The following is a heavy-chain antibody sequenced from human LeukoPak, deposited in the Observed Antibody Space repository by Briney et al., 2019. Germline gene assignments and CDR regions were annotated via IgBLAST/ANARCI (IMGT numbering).Heavy chain of an antibody. CDR1: GGSISSSSSS. CDR3: ASRRGGSGSYFSY. D-gene: IGHD1-26*01. J-gene: IGHJ4*02. CDR2: IYNTGST. Sequence: SETLSLTCTVSGGSISSSSSSWAWIRQPPGKGLEWIGSIYNTGSTYYNPALKSRVTISADTSKNQFSLNLSSVTASDTAVYYCASRRGGSGSYFSYWGQGTLVTASS. V-gene: IGHV4-39*01.